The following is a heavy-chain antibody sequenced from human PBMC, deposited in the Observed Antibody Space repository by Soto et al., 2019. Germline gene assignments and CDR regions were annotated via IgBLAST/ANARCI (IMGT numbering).Heavy chain of an antibody. J-gene: IGHJ6*02. CDR2: IDSYGSST. CDR3: AGQVVPPAMGGPYFYGIDV. V-gene: IGHV3-74*01. CDR1: GFTFTRHW. D-gene: IGHD2-2*01. Sequence: EVQLVESGGGLVQPGGSLRLACAASGFTFTRHWMHWVRQAPGKGLVWVSRIDSYGSSTHYADSVKGRFTISRDNAKNTGNLQLNGLGAEDTAEYNGAGQVVPPAMGGPYFYGIDVWGQGTTVTVSS.